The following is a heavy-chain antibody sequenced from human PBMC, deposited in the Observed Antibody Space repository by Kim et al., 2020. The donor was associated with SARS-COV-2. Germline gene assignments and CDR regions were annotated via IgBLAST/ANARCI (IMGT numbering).Heavy chain of an antibody. CDR1: GFTFRSYW. CDR3: GRDYSD. CDR2: IKEDGSEK. V-gene: IGHV3-7*01. Sequence: GGSLRLSCAASGFTFRSYWMSWVRQAPGKGLEWVANIKEDGSEKYYVDSVKGRFTISRDNAKNSLFLQMNSLRAEDAAVYYCGRDYSDWGQGTLGTVPS. D-gene: IGHD6-13*01. J-gene: IGHJ4*02.